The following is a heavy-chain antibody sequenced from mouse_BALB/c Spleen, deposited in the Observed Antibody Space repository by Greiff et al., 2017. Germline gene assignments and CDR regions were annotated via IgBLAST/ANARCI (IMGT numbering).Heavy chain of an antibody. CDR1: GFSLTGYG. CDR3: ARDSGYDGAPWYFDV. CDR2: IWGDGST. Sequence: VQLVESGPGLVAPSQSLSITCTVSGFSLTGYGVNWVRQPPGKGLEWLGMIWGDGSTDYNSALKSRLSISKDNSKSQVFLKMNSLQTDDTARYYCARDSGYDGAPWYFDVWGAGTTVTVSS. J-gene: IGHJ1*01. V-gene: IGHV2-6-7*01. D-gene: IGHD2-2*01.